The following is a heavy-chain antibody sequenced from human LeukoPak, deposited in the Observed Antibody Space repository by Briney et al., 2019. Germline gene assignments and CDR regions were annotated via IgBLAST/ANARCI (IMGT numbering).Heavy chain of an antibody. Sequence: SQTLSLTCTVSGDSISSGSYYWSWIRQPAGKGLEWIGLIYTSGSSNYNPSLKSRVTMSVDTSKNQFSLKLSSVTAADTAVYYCARGNREYAFLGLIDYYYYMDVWGKGTTVTISS. CDR3: ARGNREYAFLGLIDYYYYMDV. CDR1: GDSISSGSYY. V-gene: IGHV4-61*02. J-gene: IGHJ6*03. CDR2: IYTSGSS. D-gene: IGHD3-16*02.